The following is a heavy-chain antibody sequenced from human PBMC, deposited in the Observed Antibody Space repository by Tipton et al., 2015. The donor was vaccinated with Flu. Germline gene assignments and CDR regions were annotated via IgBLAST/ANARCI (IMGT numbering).Heavy chain of an antibody. CDR2: INSDGSST. Sequence: SLRLSCAASGFTFGDYAMSWFRQAPGKGLEWVSRINSDGSSTSYADSVKGRFTISRDNAKNTLYLQMNSLRAEDTAVYYCARVSYYYDSSGYRAVYYFDYWGQGTLVTVSS. V-gene: IGHV3-74*01. CDR1: GFTFGDYA. CDR3: ARVSYYYDSSGYRAVYYFDY. J-gene: IGHJ4*02. D-gene: IGHD3-22*01.